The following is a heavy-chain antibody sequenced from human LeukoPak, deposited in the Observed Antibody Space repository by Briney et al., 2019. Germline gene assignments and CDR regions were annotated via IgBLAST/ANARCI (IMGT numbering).Heavy chain of an antibody. CDR2: IYHSGST. CDR3: ARGSSSVLYYYGSGSYHNWFDP. CDR1: GGSISSSNW. J-gene: IGHJ5*02. V-gene: IGHV4-4*02. D-gene: IGHD3-10*01. Sequence: SGILSLTCAVPGGSISSSNWWSWVRQPPGKGLEWIGEIYHSGSTNYNPFLKSRVTISVDKSKNQFSLKLSSVTAADTAVYYCARGSSSVLYYYGSGSYHNWFDPWGQGTLVTVSS.